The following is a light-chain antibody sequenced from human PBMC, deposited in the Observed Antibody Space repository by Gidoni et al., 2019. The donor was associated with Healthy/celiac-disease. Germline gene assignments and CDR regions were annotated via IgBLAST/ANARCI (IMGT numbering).Light chain of an antibody. CDR1: QDISNY. CDR3: QQYDNLPLARFT. V-gene: IGKV1-33*01. Sequence: DIQMTQSPSSLSASVGDRVTITCQASQDISNYLNLYQQKPGKAPKLLIYDASNLETGVPSRFSGSGSGTDFTFTISSLQPEDIATYYCQQYDNLPLARFTFGPGTKVDIK. J-gene: IGKJ3*01. CDR2: DAS.